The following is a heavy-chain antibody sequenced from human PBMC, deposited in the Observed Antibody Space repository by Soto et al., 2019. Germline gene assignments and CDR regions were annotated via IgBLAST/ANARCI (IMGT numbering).Heavy chain of an antibody. CDR1: GFTFSSYA. CDR2: ISYDGSNK. Sequence: QVQLVESGGGVVQPGRSLRLSCAASGFTFSSYAMHWVRQAPGKGLEWVAVISYDGSNKYYADSVKGRFTISRDNSKNTLYRQMNSLRDEDTAVYYCARPLTTVTTEYYYDYGMDVW. J-gene: IGHJ6*01. D-gene: IGHD4-17*01. CDR3: ARPLTTVTTEYYYDYGMDV. V-gene: IGHV3-30-3*01.